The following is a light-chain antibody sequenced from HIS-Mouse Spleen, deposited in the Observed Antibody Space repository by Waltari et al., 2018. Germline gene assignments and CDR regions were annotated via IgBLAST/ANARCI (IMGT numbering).Light chain of an antibody. J-gene: IGLJ1*01. V-gene: IGLV2-14*01. CDR1: SSAVGGYNY. CDR2: EVS. CDR3: SSYTSSSTLLYV. Sequence: QSALTQPASVSGSPGQSITISCTGTSSAVGGYNYVSWYQQHPGKAPKLMIYEVSTRPAGVSNRFSCFKAGNPASLTISGIEAEDEADYDCSSYTSSSTLLYVFGTGTKVTVL.